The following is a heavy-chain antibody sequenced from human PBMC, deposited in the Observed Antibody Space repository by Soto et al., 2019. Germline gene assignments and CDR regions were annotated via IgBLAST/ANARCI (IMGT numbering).Heavy chain of an antibody. Sequence: EVQLVESGGGLVKPGGSLRLSCAASGFTFSNAWMSWVRQAPGKGLEWVGRIKSKTDGGTTDYAAPVKGRFTISRDDSKNTLYLQMNSLKTEDTAVYYCTTVPPLIIAAVRVSVYWGQGTLVTVSS. CDR2: IKSKTDGGTT. D-gene: IGHD6-13*01. J-gene: IGHJ4*02. V-gene: IGHV3-15*01. CDR3: TTVPPLIIAAVRVSVY. CDR1: GFTFSNAW.